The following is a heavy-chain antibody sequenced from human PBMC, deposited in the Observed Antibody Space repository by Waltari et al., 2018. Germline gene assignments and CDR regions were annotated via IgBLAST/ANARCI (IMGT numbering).Heavy chain of an antibody. Sequence: QVQLQESGPGLVKPSETLSLTCAVSGYSISSGYYWGWIRQPPGQGLEWIGSIYHSGSTYYNPSLKSRVTISVDTSKNQFSLKLSSVTAADTAVYYCARGPGVQWPEGHYYYYYMDVWGKGTTVTVSS. J-gene: IGHJ6*03. CDR1: GYSISSGYY. V-gene: IGHV4-38-2*01. D-gene: IGHD6-19*01. CDR2: IYHSGST. CDR3: ARGPGVQWPEGHYYYYYMDV.